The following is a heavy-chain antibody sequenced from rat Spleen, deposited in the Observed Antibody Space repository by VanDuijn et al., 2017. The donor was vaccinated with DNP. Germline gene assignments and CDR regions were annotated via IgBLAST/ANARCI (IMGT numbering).Heavy chain of an antibody. CDR2: INNAGSA. D-gene: IGHD1-12*02. V-gene: IGHV3-3*01. CDR3: ARSYYDGSYYYGN. Sequence: EVQLQESGPGLVKPSQSLSLTCSVTGHSITSSYRWNWIRKFPGDKLEWLGYINNAGSANYNPSLKSRISITKYTSKNQFFLQVKAVTTEYTATYYCARSYYDGSYYYGNWGRGVMVTVSS. J-gene: IGHJ2*01. CDR1: GHSITSSYR.